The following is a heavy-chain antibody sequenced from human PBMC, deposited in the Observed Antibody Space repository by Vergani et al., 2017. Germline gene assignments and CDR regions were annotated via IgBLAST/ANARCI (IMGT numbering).Heavy chain of an antibody. CDR3: AIWSFGSSWYEDYYYYYGMDV. Sequence: QVQLVQSGAEVKKPGSSEKVSCKASGGTFSSYAISWVRQAPGQGLEWMGGIIPIFGTANYAQKFQGRVTITADKSTSTCYMELSSLRSEDTAVYYCAIWSFGSSWYEDYYYYYGMDVWGQGTTVTVSS. V-gene: IGHV1-69*06. CDR1: GGTFSSYA. CDR2: IIPIFGTA. J-gene: IGHJ6*02. D-gene: IGHD6-13*01.